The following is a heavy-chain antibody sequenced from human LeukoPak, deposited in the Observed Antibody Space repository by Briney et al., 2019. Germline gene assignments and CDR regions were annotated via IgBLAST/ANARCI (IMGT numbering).Heavy chain of an antibody. CDR2: IGTAGEI. CDR1: GFSFRSYD. Sequence: GGSLRLSCAASGFSFRSYDMHWVRQATGKGLEWVSGIGTAGEIYYPGSVKGRFTISRENAKNSLYLQMNSLGAKDTAVYYCVELGITMIGGVWGKGTTVTISS. D-gene: IGHD3-10*02. CDR3: VELGITMIGGV. V-gene: IGHV3-13*01. J-gene: IGHJ6*04.